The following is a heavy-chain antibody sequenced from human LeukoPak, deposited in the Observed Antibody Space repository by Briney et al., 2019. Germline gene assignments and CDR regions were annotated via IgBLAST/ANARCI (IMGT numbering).Heavy chain of an antibody. CDR2: ISYDGSNK. Sequence: GGSQRLSCAASGFTFSSYAMHWVRQAPGKGMEWVAVISYDGSNKYYADSVKGRFTISRDNSKNTLYLQMNSLRAEDTAVYYCARDSSSDNWNDLLHWGQGTLVTVSS. V-gene: IGHV3-30-3*01. D-gene: IGHD1-1*01. CDR1: GFTFSSYA. J-gene: IGHJ4*02. CDR3: ARDSSSDNWNDLLH.